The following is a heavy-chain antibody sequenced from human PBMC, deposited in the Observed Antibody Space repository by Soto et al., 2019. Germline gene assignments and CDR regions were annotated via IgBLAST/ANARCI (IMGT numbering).Heavy chain of an antibody. Sequence: VQLVESGGGVVQPGRSLRLSCAASGFTFSSYGMHWVRQAPGKGLEWVAVIWYDGSNKYYADSVKGRFTISRDNSKNTLYLQMNSLRAEDTAVYYCARDWCSSTSCYYYFDYWGQGTLVTVSS. D-gene: IGHD2-2*01. CDR2: IWYDGSNK. CDR3: ARDWCSSTSCYYYFDY. CDR1: GFTFSSYG. J-gene: IGHJ4*02. V-gene: IGHV3-33*01.